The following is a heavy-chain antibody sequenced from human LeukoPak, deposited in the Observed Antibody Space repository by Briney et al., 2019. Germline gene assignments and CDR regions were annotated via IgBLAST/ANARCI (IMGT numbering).Heavy chain of an antibody. V-gene: IGHV3-66*01. CDR3: ATPLTV. Sequence: GGSLRLSCTASGFTISNHYMSWVRQAPGKGLEWVPVIYSGGSTYYADSVKGRFIISRDNSKNTLYLQMNSLRAEDTAVYYCATPLTVRGQGTLVTVSS. CDR2: IYSGGST. J-gene: IGHJ4*02. CDR1: GFTISNHY. D-gene: IGHD3-16*02.